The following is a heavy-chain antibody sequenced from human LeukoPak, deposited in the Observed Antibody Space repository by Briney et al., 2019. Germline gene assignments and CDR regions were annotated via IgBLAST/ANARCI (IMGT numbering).Heavy chain of an antibody. CDR2: ISGSGGST. D-gene: IGHD3-22*01. CDR3: AKAQGYYDSSGFTDY. Sequence: PGGSLRLSCAASGFTFSSYAMSWVRQAPGKGLEWVSAISGSGGSTYYADSVKGRFTISRDNSKNTLCLQMNSLRAEDTAVYYCAKAQGYYDSSGFTDYWGQGTLVTVSS. V-gene: IGHV3-23*01. J-gene: IGHJ4*02. CDR1: GFTFSSYA.